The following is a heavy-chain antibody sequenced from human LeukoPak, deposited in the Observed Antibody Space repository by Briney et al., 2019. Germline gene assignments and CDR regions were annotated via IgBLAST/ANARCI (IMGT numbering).Heavy chain of an antibody. CDR1: GYTFTGYY. CDR3: AREVVVAATGRDFDY. CDR2: INPNSGGT. D-gene: IGHD2-15*01. J-gene: IGHJ4*02. V-gene: IGHV1-2*02. Sequence: ASVKVSCKASGYTFTGYYMHWVRQAPGQGLEWMGWINPNSGGTNYAQKFQGRVTMTRDTSISTAYMELSRLRSDDTAVYYCAREVVVAATGRDFDYWGQGTLVTVSS.